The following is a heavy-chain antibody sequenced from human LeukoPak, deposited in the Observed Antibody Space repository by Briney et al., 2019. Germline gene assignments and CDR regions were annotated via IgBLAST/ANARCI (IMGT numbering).Heavy chain of an antibody. Sequence: ASVKVSCKASGGTFSSYAISWVRQAPGQGLEWMGGIIPIFGTANYAQKFQGRVTITADKSTSTAYMELSSLRSEDTAVYYCARGYSSGWYRVYWGQGTLVTVSS. CDR3: ARGYSSGWYRVY. CDR2: IIPIFGTA. V-gene: IGHV1-69*06. J-gene: IGHJ4*02. CDR1: GGTFSSYA. D-gene: IGHD6-19*01.